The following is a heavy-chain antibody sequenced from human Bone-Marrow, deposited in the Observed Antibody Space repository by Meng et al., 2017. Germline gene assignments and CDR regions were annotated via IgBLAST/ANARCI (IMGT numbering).Heavy chain of an antibody. J-gene: IGHJ6*02. D-gene: IGHD3-10*01. CDR3: ARDPRGGSGSYYPYYYYGMDV. CDR2: IIPILGIA. CDR1: GCTFSSYT. V-gene: IGHV1-69*04. Sequence: SVKVSCKASGCTFSSYTISWVRQAPGQGLEWMGRIIPILGIANYAQKFQGRVTIPADKSTSTAYMELSSLRSEVTAVYYCARDPRGGSGSYYPYYYYGMDVWGQGTTVTVSS.